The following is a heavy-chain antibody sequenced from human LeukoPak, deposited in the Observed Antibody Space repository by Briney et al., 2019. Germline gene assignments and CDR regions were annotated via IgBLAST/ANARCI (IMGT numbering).Heavy chain of an antibody. CDR2: INPNSGGT. CDR1: GSTFTAYY. D-gene: IGHD6-13*01. CDR3: ARPGDSSSWLNFDY. J-gene: IGHJ4*02. Sequence: ASVKLSCKASGSTFTAYYLHWVRQAPGQGLEWMGWINPNSGGTNYAQTFQGRVTMTRDTSISTAYMELTRLRSDDTAVYYCARPGDSSSWLNFDYWGQGTLVTVSS. V-gene: IGHV1-2*02.